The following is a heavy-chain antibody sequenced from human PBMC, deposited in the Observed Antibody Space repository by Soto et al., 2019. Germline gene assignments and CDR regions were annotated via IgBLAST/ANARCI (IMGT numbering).Heavy chain of an antibody. D-gene: IGHD3-3*01. Sequence: QVQLQQWGAGLLKPSETLSLTCAVYGGSFSGYYWSWIRQPPGKGLEWIGEINHSGSTNYNPSLKSRVTISVDTSKNQFSLKLSSVTAADTAVYYCARRAIFGGAFDIWGQGTMVTVSS. CDR3: ARRAIFGGAFDI. J-gene: IGHJ3*02. V-gene: IGHV4-34*01. CDR1: GGSFSGYY. CDR2: INHSGST.